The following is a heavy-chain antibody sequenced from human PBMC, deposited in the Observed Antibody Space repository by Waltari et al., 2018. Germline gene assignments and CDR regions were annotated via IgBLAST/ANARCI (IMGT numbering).Heavy chain of an antibody. CDR1: GGSFSGYY. J-gene: IGHJ4*02. Sequence: QVQLQQWGAGLLKPSETLSLTCAVYGGSFSGYYWSWVRQPPGKGLEWIGEINQSGSTNYNPSLKSRVTIAVDTSKNQFSLKLSSVTAADTAVYYCARARRYLFYFDYWGQGTLVTVSS. V-gene: IGHV4-34*01. D-gene: IGHD3-10*01. CDR2: INQSGST. CDR3: ARARRYLFYFDY.